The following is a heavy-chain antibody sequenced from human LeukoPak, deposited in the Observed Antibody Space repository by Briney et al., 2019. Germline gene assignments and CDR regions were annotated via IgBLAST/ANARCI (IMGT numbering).Heavy chain of an antibody. Sequence: GASVKVSCKTSGYTFTGFYMHWVRQAPGQGLEWVGGIIPIFGTANYAQKFQGRVTITADESTSTAYMELSSLRSEDTAVYYCARGGGYSGYDSWFDPWGQGTLVTVSS. D-gene: IGHD5-12*01. J-gene: IGHJ5*02. CDR1: GYTFTGFY. CDR2: IIPIFGTA. CDR3: ARGGGYSGYDSWFDP. V-gene: IGHV1-69*13.